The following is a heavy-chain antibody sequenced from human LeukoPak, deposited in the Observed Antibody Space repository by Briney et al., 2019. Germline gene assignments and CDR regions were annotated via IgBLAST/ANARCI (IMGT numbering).Heavy chain of an antibody. CDR2: ISGSGGST. J-gene: IGHJ4*02. CDR1: GFTFSSYA. D-gene: IGHD6-13*01. CDR3: AKALDSSSWQYYFDY. Sequence: GGSLRLSCAASGFTFSSYAMSWVRQAPGKGLEWVSAISGSGGSTYYADSVKGRFTISRDNSKNTLYLQMNSLRAEDTAVYYCAKALDSSSWQYYFDYWGQGTLVTVSS. V-gene: IGHV3-23*01.